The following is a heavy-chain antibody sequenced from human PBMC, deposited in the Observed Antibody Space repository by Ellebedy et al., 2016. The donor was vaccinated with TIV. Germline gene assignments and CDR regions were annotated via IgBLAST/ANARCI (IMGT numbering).Heavy chain of an antibody. D-gene: IGHD6-19*01. Sequence: GGSLRLSCAASDFTFSDYWMTWVRQAPGKGLEWVANIKEDGSETHYEDSVKGRFAVSRDNAKKSLFLQMPSLRAEDTAVYYCARAVPYENDTSGFTARGYGLGDWGQGILVTVSS. CDR3: ARAVPYENDTSGFTARGYGLGD. V-gene: IGHV3-7*03. CDR1: DFTFSDYW. J-gene: IGHJ4*02. CDR2: IKEDGSET.